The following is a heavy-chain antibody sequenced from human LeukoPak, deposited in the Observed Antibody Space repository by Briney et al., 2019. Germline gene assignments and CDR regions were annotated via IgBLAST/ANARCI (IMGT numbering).Heavy chain of an antibody. V-gene: IGHV4-59*01. Sequence: PSETLSLTCTVSGGSISSYYWSWIRQPPGKGLEWIGYIYYSGSTNYNPSLKSRVTISVDTSKNQFSLKLSSVTAADTAVYYCAASSYYYGSGPTGYGMDVWGQGTTVTVSS. CDR1: GGSISSYY. D-gene: IGHD3-10*01. CDR3: AASSYYYGSGPTGYGMDV. J-gene: IGHJ6*02. CDR2: IYYSGST.